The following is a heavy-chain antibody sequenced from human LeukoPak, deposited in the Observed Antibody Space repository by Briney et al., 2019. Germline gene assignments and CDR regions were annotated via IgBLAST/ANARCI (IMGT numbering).Heavy chain of an antibody. Sequence: GGSLRLFCAASGFTFSDYNMRWIRQAPGKGLEWVSSISRSGSTKYYADSVKGRFTISRDNAKTSLYLQMNSLRAEDTAVYYCARDLSGVTGYTYGRGIDYWGQGTLVTVSS. CDR3: ARDLSGVTGYTYGRGIDY. D-gene: IGHD5-18*01. J-gene: IGHJ4*02. V-gene: IGHV3-11*04. CDR1: GFTFSDYN. CDR2: ISRSGSTK.